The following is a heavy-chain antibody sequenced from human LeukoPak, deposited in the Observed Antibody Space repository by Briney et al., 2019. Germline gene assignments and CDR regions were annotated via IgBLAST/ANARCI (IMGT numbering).Heavy chain of an antibody. Sequence: GGSLRLSCAASGFTFSSYAMSWVRQAPGKGLEWVSAISGSGGSTYYADSVKGRFTISRDNSKNTLYLQMNSLRAEDTAVYYCAEDRSGVLWFGEFAGFDYWGQGTLVTVSS. CDR3: AEDRSGVLWFGEFAGFDY. CDR1: GFTFSSYA. J-gene: IGHJ4*02. CDR2: ISGSGGST. D-gene: IGHD3-10*01. V-gene: IGHV3-23*01.